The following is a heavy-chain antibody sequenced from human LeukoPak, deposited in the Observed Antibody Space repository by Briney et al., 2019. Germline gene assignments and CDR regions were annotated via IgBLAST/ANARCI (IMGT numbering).Heavy chain of an antibody. CDR1: GFTFSSYT. J-gene: IGHJ4*02. V-gene: IGHV3-21*04. Sequence: GGSLRLSCAASGFTFSSYTMNWVRQAPGKGLEWVSSISTSSSYIYYADSVKGRFTISRDNAKNSLYLQMNSLRAEDTAVYYCARRSGIAVAGAFDYWGQGTLVTVSS. CDR2: ISTSSSYI. CDR3: ARRSGIAVAGAFDY. D-gene: IGHD6-19*01.